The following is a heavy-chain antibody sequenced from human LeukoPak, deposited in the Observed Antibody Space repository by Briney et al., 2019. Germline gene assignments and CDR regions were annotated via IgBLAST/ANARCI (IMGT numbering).Heavy chain of an antibody. CDR3: AKDLRGSYCTSYFDY. J-gene: IGHJ4*02. Sequence: GGSLRLSCAASGFTFSSYAMSWVRQAPGKGLEWVSGISGSSGSTYYADFVKGRFTISRDNSKNTLYLQMNSLRAEDTAVYYCAKDLRGSYCTSYFDYWGQGTLVTVSS. V-gene: IGHV3-23*01. CDR2: ISGSSGST. CDR1: GFTFSSYA. D-gene: IGHD1-26*01.